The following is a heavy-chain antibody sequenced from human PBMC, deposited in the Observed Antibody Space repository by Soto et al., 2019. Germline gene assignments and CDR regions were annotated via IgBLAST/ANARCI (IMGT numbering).Heavy chain of an antibody. Sequence: SETLSLTCAVSGGSISSSNWWSFVRQPPGKGLEWIGEIYHSGSTNYNPSLKSRVTISVDKSKNQFSLKLSSVTAADTAVYYCARAKGPVAAAALDYWGQGTLVTVSS. CDR2: IYHSGST. CDR3: ARAKGPVAAAALDY. CDR1: GGSISSSNW. J-gene: IGHJ4*02. V-gene: IGHV4-4*02. D-gene: IGHD6-13*01.